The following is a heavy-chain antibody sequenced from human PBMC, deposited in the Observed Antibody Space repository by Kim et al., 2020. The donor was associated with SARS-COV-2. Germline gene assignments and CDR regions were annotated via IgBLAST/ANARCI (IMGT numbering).Heavy chain of an antibody. D-gene: IGHD6-13*01. J-gene: IGHJ5*02. V-gene: IGHV1-18*01. CDR1: GYTFTSYG. Sequence: ASVKVSCKASGYTFTSYGFIWVRQAPGQGLEWMGWISAYNGNTNYAQNLQGRVIMTTDTSTSTAYMELRSLRSDDTAVYYCARAWGGPQYSSSWPGDNWFDPWGQGTLVTVSS. CDR3: ARAWGGPQYSSSWPGDNWFDP. CDR2: ISAYNGNT.